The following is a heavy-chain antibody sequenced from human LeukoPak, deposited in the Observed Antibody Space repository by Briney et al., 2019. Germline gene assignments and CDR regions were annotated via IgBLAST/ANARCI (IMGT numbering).Heavy chain of an antibody. D-gene: IGHD3-22*01. CDR3: ARSFNSREGDSFDY. CDR1: GGSINSYY. CDR2: IYTSGST. V-gene: IGHV4-4*07. Sequence: PSETLSLTCTVSGGSINSYYWSWIRQPAGKGLEWIGRIYTSGSTNYNPSLKSRVTMSVDTSKNHFSLKLISVTAADTAVYYCARSFNSREGDSFDYWGQGTLVTVSS. J-gene: IGHJ4*02.